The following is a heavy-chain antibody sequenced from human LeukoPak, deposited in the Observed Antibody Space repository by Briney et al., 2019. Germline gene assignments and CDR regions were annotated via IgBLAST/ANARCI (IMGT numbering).Heavy chain of an antibody. J-gene: IGHJ4*02. CDR1: GFTFSSYA. D-gene: IGHD2-2*01. Sequence: GGSLRLSCAASGFTFSSYAMHWVRQAPGKGLEWVAVISYDGSNKYYADSVKGRFTISRDNSKNTLYLQMNSLRAEDTAVYYCARGYCGSTSCYPNYFDYWGQGTLVTVSS. CDR2: ISYDGSNK. CDR3: ARGYCGSTSCYPNYFDY. V-gene: IGHV3-30-3*01.